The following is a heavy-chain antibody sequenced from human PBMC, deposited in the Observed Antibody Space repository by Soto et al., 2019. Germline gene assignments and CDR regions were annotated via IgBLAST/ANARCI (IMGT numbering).Heavy chain of an antibody. D-gene: IGHD3-16*01. CDR1: GGTFSSYT. CDR2: IIPILGKP. Sequence: QVQLVQSGAEVKKPGSSVKVSCKTSGGTFSSYTVNWVRQAPGQGPEWMGRIIPILGKPNYAQKFQGRVTITADTSTSTAYMEVTSLRSEDTAVYYCATDVDLPYEFWGQGTVVIVS. CDR3: ATDVDLPYEF. J-gene: IGHJ4*02. V-gene: IGHV1-69*02.